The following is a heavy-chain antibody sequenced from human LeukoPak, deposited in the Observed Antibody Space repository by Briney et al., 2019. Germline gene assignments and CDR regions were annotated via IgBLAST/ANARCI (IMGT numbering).Heavy chain of an antibody. D-gene: IGHD3-22*01. CDR2: ISAYNGNT. V-gene: IGHV1-18*04. J-gene: IGHJ4*02. CDR3: ARDHYDISEYVTY. Sequence: GASVKVSCKTSGYTFTANCIHWVRQAPGQGLEWMGWISAYNGNTNYAQKFQGRVTMTTDTSTSTAYMELRSLRSDDTAVYYCARDHYDISEYVTYWGQGTLVTVSS. CDR1: GYTFTANC.